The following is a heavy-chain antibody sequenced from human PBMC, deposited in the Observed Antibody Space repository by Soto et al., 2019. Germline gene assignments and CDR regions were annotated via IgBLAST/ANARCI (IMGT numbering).Heavy chain of an antibody. CDR1: GFTFSSYA. V-gene: IGHV3-23*01. CDR2: ITSSGGTT. J-gene: IGHJ4*02. D-gene: IGHD6-19*01. Sequence: DVQLLESGGDLVQPGGSLRLSCAASGFTFSSYAMSWVRQAPGKGLEWVSAITSSGGTTFYADSVKGRFTISRDNSIKTTFLQMNSLRAEDTAVYFCAKGAGSFHYDYWVQGALVTVSS. CDR3: AKGAGSFHYDY.